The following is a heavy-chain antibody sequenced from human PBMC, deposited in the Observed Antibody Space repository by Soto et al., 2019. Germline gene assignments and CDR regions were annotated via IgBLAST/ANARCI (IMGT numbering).Heavy chain of an antibody. CDR3: AREGGDSSGWYGGYYFDY. J-gene: IGHJ4*02. Sequence: EVQLVESGGGLVQPGGSLRLSCAASGFTFSSYAMHWVRQAPGKGLEYVSTISRNGGSTYYANSVKGRFTISRDNSKNTLYLQMGSLRAEDMAVYYFAREGGDSSGWYGGYYFDYWGQGTLVTVSS. V-gene: IGHV3-64*01. D-gene: IGHD6-19*01. CDR2: ISRNGGST. CDR1: GFTFSSYA.